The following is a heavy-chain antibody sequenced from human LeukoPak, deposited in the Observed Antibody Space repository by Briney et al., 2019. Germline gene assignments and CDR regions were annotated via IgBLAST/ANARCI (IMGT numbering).Heavy chain of an antibody. Sequence: XRQAPGXGXXWVXVISYDGSNKYYADSVKGRFTISRDNSKNTLYLQMNSLRAEDTAVYYCARVSSGSYYNDAFDYWGQGTLVTVSS. D-gene: IGHD3-10*01. CDR3: ARVSSGSYYNDAFDY. V-gene: IGHV3-30-3*01. J-gene: IGHJ4*02. CDR2: ISYDGSNK.